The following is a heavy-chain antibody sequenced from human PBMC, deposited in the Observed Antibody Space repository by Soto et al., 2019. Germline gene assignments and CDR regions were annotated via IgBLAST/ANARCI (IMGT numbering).Heavy chain of an antibody. CDR2: IIPIFGTA. CDR3: ARVSTSTIFGVVHYYYGMDV. D-gene: IGHD3-3*01. Sequence: SVKVSCKASGGAFSSYAISWVRQAPGQGLEWMGGIIPIFGTANYAQKFQGRATITADESTSTAYMELSSLRSEDTAVYYCARVSTSTIFGVVHYYYGMDVWGQGTTVTVS. CDR1: GGAFSSYA. J-gene: IGHJ6*02. V-gene: IGHV1-69*13.